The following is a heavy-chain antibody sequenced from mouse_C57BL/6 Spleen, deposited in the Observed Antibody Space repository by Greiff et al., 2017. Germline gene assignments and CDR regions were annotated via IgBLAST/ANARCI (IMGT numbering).Heavy chain of an antibody. Sequence: EVQLQESGGGLVKPGGSLKLSCAASGFTFSDYGMHWVRQAPEKGLEWVAYISSGSSTIYYADTVKGRFTISRDNAKNTLFLQMTSLRSEDTAMYYCARGDDYDNYFDYWGQGTTLTVSS. CDR2: ISSGSSTI. D-gene: IGHD2-4*01. J-gene: IGHJ2*01. CDR1: GFTFSDYG. CDR3: ARGDDYDNYFDY. V-gene: IGHV5-17*01.